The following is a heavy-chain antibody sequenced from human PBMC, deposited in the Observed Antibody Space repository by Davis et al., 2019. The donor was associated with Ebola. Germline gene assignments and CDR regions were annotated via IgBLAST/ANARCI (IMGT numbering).Heavy chain of an antibody. CDR3: TIAVAGDDY. D-gene: IGHD6-19*01. CDR1: GFTFSGSA. V-gene: IGHV3-73*01. CDR2: IRSKANSYAT. J-gene: IGHJ4*02. Sequence: GGSLRLSCAASGFTFSGSAMHWVRQASGKGLEWVGRIRSKANSYATAYAASVKGRFTISRDDSKNTAYLQMNSLKTEDTAVYYCTIAVAGDDYWGQGTLVTASS.